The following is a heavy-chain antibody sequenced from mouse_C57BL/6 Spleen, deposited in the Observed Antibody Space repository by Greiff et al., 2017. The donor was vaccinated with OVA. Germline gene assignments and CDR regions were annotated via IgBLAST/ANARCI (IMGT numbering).Heavy chain of an antibody. D-gene: IGHD2-4*01. CDR2: ISYDGSN. Sequence: EVQRVESGPGLVKPSQSLSLTCSVTGYSITSGYYWNWIRQFPGNKLEWMGYISYDGSNNYNPSLKNRISITRDTSKNQFFLKLNSVTTEDTATYYCARRGIREAMDYWGQGTSVTVSS. CDR1: GYSITSGYY. J-gene: IGHJ4*01. V-gene: IGHV3-6*01. CDR3: ARRGIREAMDY.